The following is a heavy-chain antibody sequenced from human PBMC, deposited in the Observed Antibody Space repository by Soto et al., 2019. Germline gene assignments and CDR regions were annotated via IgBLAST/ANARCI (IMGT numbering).Heavy chain of an antibody. CDR2: IYYSGST. Sequence: QVQLQESGPGLVKPSETLSLTCTVSGGSISSYSWTWIRQPPGKGLEWIGYIYYSGSTNYNPSLKSRVTGSVGTSKSQSSLKLTSVTAADTAVYYCARHGGITMMEGGGLLSAFDIWGQGTMVTVSS. J-gene: IGHJ3*02. D-gene: IGHD3-22*01. V-gene: IGHV4-59*08. CDR3: ARHGGITMMEGGGLLSAFDI. CDR1: GGSISSYS.